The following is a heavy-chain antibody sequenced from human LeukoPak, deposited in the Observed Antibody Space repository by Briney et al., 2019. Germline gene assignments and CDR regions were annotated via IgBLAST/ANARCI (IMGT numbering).Heavy chain of an antibody. V-gene: IGHV3-30*02. Sequence: GGSLRLSCVASGLTFSTYGMHWVRQAPGKGLEWVAFIRRDESDKYYTDSVKGRFTISRDNLKNTMYLQMNNLRHEDTAVYYCPREGDFDYWGQGILVTVSS. CDR1: GLTFSTYG. D-gene: IGHD1-26*01. J-gene: IGHJ4*02. CDR3: PREGDFDY. CDR2: IRRDESDK.